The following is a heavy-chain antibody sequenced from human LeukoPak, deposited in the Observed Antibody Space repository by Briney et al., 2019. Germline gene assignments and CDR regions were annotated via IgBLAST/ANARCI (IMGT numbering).Heavy chain of an antibody. J-gene: IGHJ5*02. D-gene: IGHD2-2*01. CDR2: IKQDGSEE. CDR1: GXTFSNYW. V-gene: IGHV3-7*05. CDR3: AGGYCTSTRCHANWFDP. Sequence: GGPLRLSCAASGXTFSNYWMSWVRQAPGKGLEWVANIKQDGSEEYYVSSVKGRFTISRDNAKTSLYLQMNSLRAEDTAVYYCAGGYCTSTRCHANWFDPWGQGTLVTVSS.